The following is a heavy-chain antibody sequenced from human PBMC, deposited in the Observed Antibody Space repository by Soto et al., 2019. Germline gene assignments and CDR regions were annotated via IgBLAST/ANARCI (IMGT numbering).Heavy chain of an antibody. V-gene: IGHV4-39*01. CDR1: GGSISSSSYY. J-gene: IGHJ4*02. Sequence: QLQLQESGPGLVKPSETLSLTCTVSGGSISSSSYYWGWIRQPPGKGLEWIGSIYYSGSTYYNPSLKSRVTISVDTSKNQFSLKLRSVTAADTAVYYCFDCSGGSCYSGIPYWGQGTLVTVSS. CDR2: IYYSGST. D-gene: IGHD2-15*01. CDR3: FDCSGGSCYSGIPY.